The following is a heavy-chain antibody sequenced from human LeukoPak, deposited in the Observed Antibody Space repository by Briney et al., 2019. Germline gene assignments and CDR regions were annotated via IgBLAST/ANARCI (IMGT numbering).Heavy chain of an antibody. J-gene: IGHJ4*02. V-gene: IGHV1-2*02. Sequence: ASVKVSCKASGYTFTSYGISWVRQAPGQGLEWMGWINPNSGGTNYAQKFQGRVTMTRDTSISTAYMELSRLRSDDTAVYYCARGGYSGYDPPVDYWGQGTLVTVSS. CDR3: ARGGYSGYDPPVDY. CDR2: INPNSGGT. CDR1: GYTFTSYG. D-gene: IGHD5-12*01.